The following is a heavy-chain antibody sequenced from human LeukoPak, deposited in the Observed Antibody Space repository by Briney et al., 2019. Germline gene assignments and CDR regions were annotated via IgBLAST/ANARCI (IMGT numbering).Heavy chain of an antibody. V-gene: IGHV1-2*02. Sequence: EASVKVSCKASGYSFTDYFIHWVRQAPGQGLEWMGWISPNSGGTNYAQKFQGRVTLTRDTSISTAYMELSRLRSDDTAVYSCARRASIVGATDFDYWGQGTLITVSS. CDR2: ISPNSGGT. D-gene: IGHD1-26*01. CDR1: GYSFTDYF. CDR3: ARRASIVGATDFDY. J-gene: IGHJ4*02.